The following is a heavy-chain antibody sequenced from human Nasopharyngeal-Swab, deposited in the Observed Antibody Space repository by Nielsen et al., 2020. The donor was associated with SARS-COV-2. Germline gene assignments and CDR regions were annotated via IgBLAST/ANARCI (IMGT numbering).Heavy chain of an antibody. CDR2: ISSSGGTI. J-gene: IGHJ6*02. Sequence: LSLTCAASGFSFSDYYMSWIRQAPGKGLEWISYISSSGGTIYSADSVKGRFTISRDNAKNSLYLQMNSLRAEDTAVYYCARERDGMDVWGQGTTVTVSS. CDR1: GFSFSDYY. CDR3: ARERDGMDV. V-gene: IGHV3-11*04.